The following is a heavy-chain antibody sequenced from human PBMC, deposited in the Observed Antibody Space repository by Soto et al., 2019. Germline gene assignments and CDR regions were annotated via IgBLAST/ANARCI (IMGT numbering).Heavy chain of an antibody. CDR2: IIPIFGTA. Sequence: ASVKFSCKSSGGTFSSYAISWVRQAPGQGLEWMGGIIPIFGTANYAQKFQGRVTITADESTSTAYMELSSLRSEDTAVYCCARSSDSSSWPNNWFGPWGNGTLVTGSS. CDR3: ARSSDSSSWPNNWFGP. CDR1: GGTFSSYA. V-gene: IGHV1-69*13. J-gene: IGHJ5*02. D-gene: IGHD6-13*01.